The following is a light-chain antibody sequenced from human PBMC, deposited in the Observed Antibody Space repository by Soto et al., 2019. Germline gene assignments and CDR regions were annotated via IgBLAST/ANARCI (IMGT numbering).Light chain of an antibody. CDR3: QQYNNWPPWT. CDR2: GAS. CDR1: QSVSSN. Sequence: EIVMTQSPATLSVSPGERATLSCRASQSVSSNVAWYQQKPGQAPRLLIYGASTSATGIPARFSGSGSGTEFTLTISSLQSEDSAVYYCQQYNNWPPWTFGQGTKVEIK. J-gene: IGKJ1*01. V-gene: IGKV3-15*01.